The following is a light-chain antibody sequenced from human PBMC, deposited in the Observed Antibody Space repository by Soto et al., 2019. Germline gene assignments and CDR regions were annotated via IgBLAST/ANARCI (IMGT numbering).Light chain of an antibody. Sequence: EIVLTQSPATLSLSPGEIATLSCRASQSISTYLAWYQQKPGQAPRLLIYDVSKRVAGVPARFSGGGSGTDVTLTISSLEPEDFAVYYCQQRSNWPPGLTFGGGTKVEI. J-gene: IGKJ4*01. CDR2: DVS. V-gene: IGKV3-11*01. CDR1: QSISTY. CDR3: QQRSNWPPGLT.